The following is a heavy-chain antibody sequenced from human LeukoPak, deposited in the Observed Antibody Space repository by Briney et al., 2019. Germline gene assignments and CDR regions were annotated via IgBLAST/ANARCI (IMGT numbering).Heavy chain of an antibody. D-gene: IGHD6-25*01. V-gene: IGHV3-23*01. Sequence: GGSLRLSCVASGFTFSSYAMSWVRQAPGKGLEWVSGISAGGDTTYTADSVRGRFTISRDNSNNTLYLQMNTLTAEDTAVYYCAGISYSGTWPVGYWGQGALVTVTA. CDR1: GFTFSSYA. CDR3: AGISYSGTWPVGY. J-gene: IGHJ4*02. CDR2: ISAGGDTT.